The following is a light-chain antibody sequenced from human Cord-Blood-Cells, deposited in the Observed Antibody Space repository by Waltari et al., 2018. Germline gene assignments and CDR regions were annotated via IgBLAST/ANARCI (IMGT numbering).Light chain of an antibody. CDR1: SSDVGGYNY. J-gene: IGLJ3*02. Sequence: QSALTQPASVPGSPGQSITFSCPGTSSDVGGYNYVSWYQQHPGKAPKLMIYDVSKRPSGVSNRFSGSKSGNTASLTVSGLQAEDEADYYCSSYAGSNNLGFGGGTKLTVL. CDR2: DVS. V-gene: IGLV2-8*01. CDR3: SSYAGSNNLG.